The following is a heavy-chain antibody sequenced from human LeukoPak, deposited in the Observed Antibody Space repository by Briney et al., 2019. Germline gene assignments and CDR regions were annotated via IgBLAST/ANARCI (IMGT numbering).Heavy chain of an antibody. CDR2: IKQGGREE. CDR3: ARDNGGWFDT. D-gene: IGHD3-10*01. V-gene: IGHV3-7*03. Sequence: GGSLRLSCVASEFIFSDYWMSWVRQAPGKGLEWVANIKQGGREEKYVSSVKGRFAISRDDAKSTLYLQMDSLSGDDTAVYYCARDNGGWFDTWGRGTLDTVSS. CDR1: EFIFSDYW. J-gene: IGHJ5*02.